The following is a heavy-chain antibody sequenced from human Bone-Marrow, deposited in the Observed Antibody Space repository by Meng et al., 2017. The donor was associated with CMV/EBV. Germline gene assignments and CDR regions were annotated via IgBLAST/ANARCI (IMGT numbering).Heavy chain of an antibody. CDR1: GFIFTNAW. J-gene: IGHJ4*02. D-gene: IGHD6-19*01. Sequence: GGSLRLSCAASGFIFTNAWMNWVRQPPGKGLEWVTGVSGRDTYYADSVKGRFTISRDDSKNTLYLQMNSLRAEDTAIYYCVKDGFIRGWYFDLWGQGTLVTVSS. CDR2: VSGRDT. V-gene: IGHV3-23*01. CDR3: VKDGFIRGWYFDL.